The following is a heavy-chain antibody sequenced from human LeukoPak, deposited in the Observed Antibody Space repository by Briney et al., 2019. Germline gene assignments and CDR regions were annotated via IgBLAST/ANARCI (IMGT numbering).Heavy chain of an antibody. CDR3: ARVVVPAGWYFDL. J-gene: IGHJ2*01. CDR2: IYYSGST. CDR1: GGSISSYY. V-gene: IGHV4-59*01. Sequence: SETLSPTCTVSGGSISSYYWSWIRQPPGKGLEWIGYIYYSGSTNYNPSLKSRVTISVDTSKNQFSLKLSSVTAADTAVYYCARVVVPAGWYFDLWGRGTLVTVSS. D-gene: IGHD2-2*01.